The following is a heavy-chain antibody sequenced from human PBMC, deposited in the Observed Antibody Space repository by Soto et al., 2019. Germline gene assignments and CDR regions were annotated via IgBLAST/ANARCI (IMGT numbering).Heavy chain of an antibody. J-gene: IGHJ4*02. CDR3: ARGVVPATRHADFDC. V-gene: IGHV4-39*01. CDR1: GDSITNNNFY. D-gene: IGHD2-21*02. Sequence: NPSEPLSLTCTVSGDSITNNNFYWGWVRQPPGKGLDWIGNIYYLGNTFYNPSLRSRVTISADTSKNQFSLNLSSVTAADTAVYYCARGVVPATRHADFDCWAQGTLVIVYS. CDR2: IYYLGNT.